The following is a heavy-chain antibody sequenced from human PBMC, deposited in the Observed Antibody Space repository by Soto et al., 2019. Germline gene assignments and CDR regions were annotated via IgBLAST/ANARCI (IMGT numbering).Heavy chain of an antibody. D-gene: IGHD6-13*01. V-gene: IGHV4-59*01. J-gene: IGHJ4*02. CDR1: GGSISSNY. CDR3: ARYRREAVAGYTLDN. CDR2: VYNSGST. Sequence: SEPRSLTGTVSGGSISSNYWTWIRQPPGKGLEWIGYVYNSGSTNYNPSLKSRVTVSEDTSKSQFSLKVNSMTAADTAVYYCARYRREAVAGYTLDNWGQGILVTVSS.